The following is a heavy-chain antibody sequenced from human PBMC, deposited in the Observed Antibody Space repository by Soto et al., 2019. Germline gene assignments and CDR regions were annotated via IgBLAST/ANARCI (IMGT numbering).Heavy chain of an antibody. Sequence: SETLSLTCTVSGGSISSGGYYWSWIRQHPGKGLEWIGYIYYSGSTYYNPSLKSRVTISVDTSKNQFSLKLSSVTAADTAVYYCARDNWNYAYYYYGMDVWGQGTTVTVSS. CDR2: IYYSGST. CDR1: GGSISSGGYY. CDR3: ARDNWNYAYYYYGMDV. J-gene: IGHJ6*02. V-gene: IGHV4-31*03. D-gene: IGHD1-7*01.